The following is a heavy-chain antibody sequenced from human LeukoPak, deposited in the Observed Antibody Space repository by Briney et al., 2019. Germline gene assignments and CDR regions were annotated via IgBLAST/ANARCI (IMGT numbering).Heavy chain of an antibody. CDR1: GFTVSSNY. J-gene: IGHJ6*02. CDR2: IYSGGST. CDR3: ARDGRYYDFWSGYYDYYYGMDV. Sequence: GGSLRLSCAASGFTVSSNYMSWVRQAPGKGLEWVSVIYSGGSTYYADSVKGRFTISRDNSKNTLYLQMNSLKAEDTAVYYCARDGRYYDFWSGYYDYYYGMDVWGQGTTVTVSS. V-gene: IGHV3-66*01. D-gene: IGHD3-3*01.